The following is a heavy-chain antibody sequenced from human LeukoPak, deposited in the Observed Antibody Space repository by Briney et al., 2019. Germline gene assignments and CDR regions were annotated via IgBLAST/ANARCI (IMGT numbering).Heavy chain of an antibody. CDR1: GGSISSYY. D-gene: IGHD3-10*01. CDR3: ASYGSGSYYQYYYGMDV. CDR2: IYTSGST. Sequence: PSETLSLTCTVSGGSISSYYWSWIRQPPGKGLEWIGYIYTSGSTNYNPSLKSRVTISVDTSKNQFSLKLSSVTAADTAVYYCASYGSGSYYQYYYGMDVWGQGTTVTVSS. J-gene: IGHJ6*02. V-gene: IGHV4-4*08.